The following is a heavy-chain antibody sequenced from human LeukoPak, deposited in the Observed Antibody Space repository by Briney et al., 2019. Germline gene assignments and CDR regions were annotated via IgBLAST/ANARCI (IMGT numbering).Heavy chain of an antibody. CDR2: ISWNSDTI. J-gene: IGHJ4*02. V-gene: IGHV3-9*01. CDR3: ATNGGGDSGYGNFDY. Sequence: GGSLRLSCAVSGFTFDDYAMHWVRQVPGKGLERVSGISWNSDTIDLADSVKGRFTISRDNAKNSLYLQMNRLRAEDTALYYCATNGGGDSGYGNFDYWGQGTLVTVSS. CDR1: GFTFDDYA. D-gene: IGHD5-12*01.